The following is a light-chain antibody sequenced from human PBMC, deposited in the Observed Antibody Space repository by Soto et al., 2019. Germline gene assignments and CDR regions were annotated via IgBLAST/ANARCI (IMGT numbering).Light chain of an antibody. V-gene: IGLV1-40*01. Sequence: QAVVTQPPSVSGAPGQRVTISCTGSSSNIGAGFDVHWYQQLPGTAPKLLVAGNNNRPSGVPERFSASKSGTSASLAITGLQAEDEADYYCQSYDSSLTARFGGGTKVTVL. CDR2: GNN. J-gene: IGLJ2*01. CDR1: SSNIGAGFD. CDR3: QSYDSSLTAR.